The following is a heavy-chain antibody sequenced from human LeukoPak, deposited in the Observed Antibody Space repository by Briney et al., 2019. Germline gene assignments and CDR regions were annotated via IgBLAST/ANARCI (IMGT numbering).Heavy chain of an antibody. D-gene: IGHD2-2*01. CDR2: ISSSSSYI. CDR1: GFTFSSYS. Sequence: GGSLRLSCAASGFTFSSYSMNWVRQAPGKGLEWVSSISSSSSYIYYADSVKGRFTISRHNSKNTLYLQMNSLRAEDTAVYYCARVLGTRQSNWFDPWGRGTLVTVSS. V-gene: IGHV3-21*04. CDR3: ARVLGTRQSNWFDP. J-gene: IGHJ5*02.